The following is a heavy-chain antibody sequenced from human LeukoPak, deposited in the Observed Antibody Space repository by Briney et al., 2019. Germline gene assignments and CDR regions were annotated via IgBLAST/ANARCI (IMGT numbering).Heavy chain of an antibody. D-gene: IGHD2-15*01. Sequence: SVRVPCKASGGTFSSYAISWVRQAPGQGLEWMGRIIPILGIANYAQKFQGRVTITADKSTSTAYMELSSLRSEDTAVYYCARGSGNTNFDYWGQGTLVTVSS. V-gene: IGHV1-69*04. CDR3: ARGSGNTNFDY. CDR1: GGTFSSYA. CDR2: IIPILGIA. J-gene: IGHJ4*02.